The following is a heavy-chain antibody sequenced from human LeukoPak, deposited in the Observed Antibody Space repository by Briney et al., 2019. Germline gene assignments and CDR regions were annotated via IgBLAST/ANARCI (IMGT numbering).Heavy chain of an antibody. CDR3: ARDRLRTIDY. V-gene: IGHV3-21*01. J-gene: IGHJ4*02. CDR1: GFTFTSTS. CDR2: ISSSSSYI. Sequence: GSLRLSCAASGFTFTSTSMNWGRQAPGKGLEWVSSISSSSSYIYYADSVKGRFTISRDNARNSLYLQMNSLRGEDTAVYFCARDRLRTIDYWGQGTLVTVSS.